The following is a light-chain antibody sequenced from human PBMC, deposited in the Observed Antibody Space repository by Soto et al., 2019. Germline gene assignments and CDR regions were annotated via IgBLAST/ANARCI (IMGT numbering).Light chain of an antibody. CDR2: DGS. CDR1: QSLTS. J-gene: IGKJ5*01. V-gene: IGKV3-11*01. Sequence: EIVLTQSPASLSLSPGERATLSCRASQSLTSLAWYQQKPGQAPRLLIYDGSIRATGIPARFSDSGSGTDFTLTISSLEPEDFALYYCQQRNTWPPITFGQGTRLEI. CDR3: QQRNTWPPIT.